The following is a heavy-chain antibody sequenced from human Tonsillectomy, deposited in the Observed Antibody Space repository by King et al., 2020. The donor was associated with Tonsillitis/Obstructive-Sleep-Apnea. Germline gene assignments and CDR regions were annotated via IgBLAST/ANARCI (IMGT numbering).Heavy chain of an antibody. CDR1: GGSISSSNW. CDR2: IYHSGNT. D-gene: IGHD2-2*02. Sequence: VQLQESGPGLVKPSGTLSLTCAVSGGSISSSNWWSWVRQPPGKGLEWIGEIYHSGNTNYNPSRKSRVTISVDKSKNQFSLKLSSVTAADTAVYYCTRDHLGVVVPAAIGYMDVWGKGTTVTVSS. V-gene: IGHV4-4*02. CDR3: TRDHLGVVVPAAIGYMDV. J-gene: IGHJ6*03.